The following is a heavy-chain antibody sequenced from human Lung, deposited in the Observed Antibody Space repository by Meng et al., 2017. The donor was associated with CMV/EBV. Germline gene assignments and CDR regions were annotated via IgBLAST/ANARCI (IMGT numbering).Heavy chain of an antibody. CDR3: ARGLQYSSGLTDY. V-gene: IGHV1-8*01. Sequence: KASGYTFTSYDINWVRQATERRIGWMGWMNPNSGNTGYAQKFQGRVTMTRNTSISTAYMEPSSLRSEDTAVYYCARGLQYSSGLTDYWGQGTLVTVSS. D-gene: IGHD6-19*01. J-gene: IGHJ4*02. CDR1: GYTFTSYD. CDR2: MNPNSGNT.